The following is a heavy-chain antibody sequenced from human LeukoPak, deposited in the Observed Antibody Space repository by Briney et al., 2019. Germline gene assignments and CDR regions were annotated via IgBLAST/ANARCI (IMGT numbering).Heavy chain of an antibody. CDR3: ALGGGLRGWFDP. Sequence: ASVKVSCKVFGYTLTELSMHWVRQAPGKRLEWMGGFDPEDGETIYAQKFQGRVTMTEDTSTDTAYMEVSSLRSEDTAVYYCALGGGLRGWFDPWGQGTLVTVSS. J-gene: IGHJ5*02. D-gene: IGHD2-15*01. CDR1: GYTLTELS. CDR2: FDPEDGET. V-gene: IGHV1-24*01.